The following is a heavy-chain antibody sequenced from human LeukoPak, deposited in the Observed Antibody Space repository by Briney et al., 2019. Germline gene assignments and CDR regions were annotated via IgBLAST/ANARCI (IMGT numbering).Heavy chain of an antibody. Sequence: PSQTLSLTCTVSGGSISSGGYYWSWIRQHPGKGLEWIGYIYYSGSTYYNPSLKSRVTISVDTSKNQFSLKLSSVTAADTAVYYCARYISQIGYCSGGSCSDAFDIWGQGTMVTVSS. CDR1: GGSISSGGYY. D-gene: IGHD2-15*01. CDR2: IYYSGST. J-gene: IGHJ3*02. V-gene: IGHV4-31*03. CDR3: ARYISQIGYCSGGSCSDAFDI.